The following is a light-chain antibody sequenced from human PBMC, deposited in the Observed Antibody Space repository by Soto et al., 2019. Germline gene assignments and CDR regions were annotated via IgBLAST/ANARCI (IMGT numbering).Light chain of an antibody. CDR2: EVS. J-gene: IGLJ1*01. V-gene: IGLV2-23*02. CDR3: CSHGGSYV. CDR1: SRDVGSYNL. Sequence: QSVLTQPASVSGSPGQSITISCTGTSRDVGSYNLVSWYQQHPGKAPKVMIYEVSKRPSGVSNRFSGSKSGNTASLTISGLQAEDEADYYCCSHGGSYVFGPGTKVTVL.